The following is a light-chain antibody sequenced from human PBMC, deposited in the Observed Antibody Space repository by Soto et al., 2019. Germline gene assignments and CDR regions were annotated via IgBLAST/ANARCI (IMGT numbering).Light chain of an antibody. CDR2: EVT. J-gene: IGLJ2*01. Sequence: QSALTQPPSASGSPGQSVTISCTGTSSDVGGYNYVSWYQQHPGKAPKLMIYEVTKRPSGVPGRFSGSKSGDTASLTVSGLQAEDEADYYCSSYAGNTVVFGGGTKVTVL. V-gene: IGLV2-8*01. CDR1: SSDVGGYNY. CDR3: SSYAGNTVV.